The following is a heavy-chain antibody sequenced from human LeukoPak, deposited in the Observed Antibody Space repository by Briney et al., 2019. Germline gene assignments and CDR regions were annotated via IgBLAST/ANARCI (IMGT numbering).Heavy chain of an antibody. CDR1: GFTFSSYW. CDR3: ARDVRASFDY. V-gene: IGHV3-7*04. CDR2: IKEDGSEK. J-gene: IGHJ4*02. Sequence: PGGSLRLSCAASGFTFSSYWMSWVRQAPGKGLEWVDNIKEDGSEKYYVDSVKGRFTISRDNAKTSLYLQMNSLRAEDTAVSFCARDVRASFDYWGQGTLVTVSS.